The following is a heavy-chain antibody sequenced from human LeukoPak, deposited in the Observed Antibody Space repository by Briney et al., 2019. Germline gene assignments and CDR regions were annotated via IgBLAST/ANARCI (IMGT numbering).Heavy chain of an antibody. CDR1: GGTFSTSG. Sequence: SVKVSCKPSGGTFSTSGISWVRQAPGQGLEWMGGIIPIFGTTKYAQKFQGRVTITADESTSTAYMELSSLRSEDTALYFCARGGGLQFQSDSMDVWGQGTTVTVSS. V-gene: IGHV1-69*13. CDR3: ARGGGLQFQSDSMDV. D-gene: IGHD4-11*01. J-gene: IGHJ6*02. CDR2: IIPIFGTT.